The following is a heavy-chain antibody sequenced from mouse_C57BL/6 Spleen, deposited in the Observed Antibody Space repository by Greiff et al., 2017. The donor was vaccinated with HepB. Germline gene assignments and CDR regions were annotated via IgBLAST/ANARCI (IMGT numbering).Heavy chain of an antibody. CDR3: ARPGDYIGAMDY. CDR1: GFTFSDYG. Sequence: EVQVVESGGGLVKPGGSLKLSCAASGFTFSDYGMHWVRQAPEKGLEWVAYISSGSSTIYYADTVKGRFTISRDNAKNTLFLQMTSLRSEDTAMYYCARPGDYIGAMDYWGQGTSVTVSS. J-gene: IGHJ4*01. V-gene: IGHV5-17*01. D-gene: IGHD2-12*01. CDR2: ISSGSSTI.